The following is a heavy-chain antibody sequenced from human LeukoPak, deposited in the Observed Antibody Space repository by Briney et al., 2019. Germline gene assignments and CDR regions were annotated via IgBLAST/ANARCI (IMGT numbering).Heavy chain of an antibody. CDR3: AKDIRYFDWLLSMDV. Sequence: PGRSLRLSCAASGFTFSSYGMHWVRQAPGKGLEWVAVISYDGSNKYYADSVKGRFTIPRDNSKNTLYLQMNSLRAEDTAVYYCAKDIRYFDWLLSMDVWGQGTTVTVSS. D-gene: IGHD3-9*01. V-gene: IGHV3-30*18. J-gene: IGHJ6*02. CDR2: ISYDGSNK. CDR1: GFTFSSYG.